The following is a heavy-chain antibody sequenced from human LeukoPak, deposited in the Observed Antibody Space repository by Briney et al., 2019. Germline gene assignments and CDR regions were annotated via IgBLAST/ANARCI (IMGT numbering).Heavy chain of an antibody. D-gene: IGHD3-22*01. CDR3: ARALGNYYDSTVYQAC. CDR2: INPKSGVT. Sequence: GASVKVSCNTSGYTFTDYYIHWVRQAPGQGLEWMGWINPKSGVTNYAQKFQGRVTLTSDTSVSTAYMDLSSLASGDTTVYYCARALGNYYDSTVYQACWGQGQLVTVSS. V-gene: IGHV1-2*02. J-gene: IGHJ4*02. CDR1: GYTFTDYY.